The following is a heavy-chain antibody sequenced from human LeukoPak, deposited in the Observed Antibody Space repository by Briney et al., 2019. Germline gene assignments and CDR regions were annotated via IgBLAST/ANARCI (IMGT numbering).Heavy chain of an antibody. J-gene: IGHJ6*03. Sequence: PSETLSLTCAVYGGSFSGYYWSWIRQPPGKGLEWIGEINHSGSTNYNPSLKSRVTISVDTSKNQFSLKLSSVTAADTAVYYCASLRVGSSFGYQYYIDVWGKGTTVTVSS. CDR1: GGSFSGYY. D-gene: IGHD6-13*01. CDR2: INHSGST. V-gene: IGHV4-34*01. CDR3: ASLRVGSSFGYQYYIDV.